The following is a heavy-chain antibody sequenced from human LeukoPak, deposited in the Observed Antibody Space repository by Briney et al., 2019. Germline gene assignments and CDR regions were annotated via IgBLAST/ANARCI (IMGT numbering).Heavy chain of an antibody. CDR2: ISSSGTTI. J-gene: IGHJ5*02. CDR3: ARVGVVVAATGNLWFDP. D-gene: IGHD2-15*01. CDR1: GFNFGDYA. V-gene: IGHV3-48*03. Sequence: GGSLRLSCTDSGFNFGDYAMNWVRQAPGKGLEWVSYISSSGTTIYYADSVKGRFTISRDNAKNSLYLQMNSLRAEDTAVYYCARVGVVVAATGNLWFDPWGQGTLVTVSS.